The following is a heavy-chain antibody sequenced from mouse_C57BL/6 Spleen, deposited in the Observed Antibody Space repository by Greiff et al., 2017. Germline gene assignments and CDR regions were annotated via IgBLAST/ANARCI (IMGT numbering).Heavy chain of an antibody. Sequence: VQLQQPGAELVRPGSSVKLSCKASGYTFTSYWMDWVKQRPGQGLEWIGNIYPSDSETHYNQKFKDKATLTVDKSSSTAYMQLSSLTSEDSAVYYCARGEYAMDYWGQGTSVTVSS. J-gene: IGHJ4*01. CDR3: ARGEYAMDY. V-gene: IGHV1-61*01. CDR1: GYTFTSYW. CDR2: IYPSDSET.